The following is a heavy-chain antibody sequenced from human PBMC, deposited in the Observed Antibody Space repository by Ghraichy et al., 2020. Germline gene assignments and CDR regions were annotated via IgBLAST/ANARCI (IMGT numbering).Heavy chain of an antibody. Sequence: SETLSLTCTVSGGSISSYYWSWIRQPPGKGLEWIGNIYYSGSTNYNPSLKSRVTISVDTSKKQFSLKLSSVTAADTAVYYCARHGYSYGYIDYWGRGTLVTVSS. D-gene: IGHD5-18*01. V-gene: IGHV4-59*01. J-gene: IGHJ4*02. CDR1: GGSISSYY. CDR3: ARHGYSYGYIDY. CDR2: IYYSGST.